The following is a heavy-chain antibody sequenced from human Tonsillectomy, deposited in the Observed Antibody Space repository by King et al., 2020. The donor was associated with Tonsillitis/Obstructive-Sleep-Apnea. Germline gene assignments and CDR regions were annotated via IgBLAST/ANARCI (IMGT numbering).Heavy chain of an antibody. CDR3: AHRPSAKYFDY. J-gene: IGHJ4*02. V-gene: IGHV2-5*02. CDR2: IYWDDYK. CDR1: GFSLSTNGVG. Sequence: VTLKEFGPTLVKPTQTLTLTCTFSGFSLSTNGVGVGWIRQPPGKALEWLALIYWDDYKRYSPSLKSRLTITKDTSKNQVVLTMTNMDPVDTATYYCAHRPSAKYFDYWGQGTLVTVSS.